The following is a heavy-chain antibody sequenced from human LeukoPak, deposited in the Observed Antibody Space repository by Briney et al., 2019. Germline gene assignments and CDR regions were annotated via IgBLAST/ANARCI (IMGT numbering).Heavy chain of an antibody. CDR1: GFTFSSYA. Sequence: PGGSLRLSCAASGFTFSSYAMSWVRQAPGKGLEWVSTISGSGGSTYYPDSVKGRFTISRDNSKNTLYLQVNSLRAEDTAVYYCAKGMYSRYFDYWGQGTPVTVSS. CDR3: AKGMYSRYFDY. D-gene: IGHD2-15*01. V-gene: IGHV3-23*01. CDR2: ISGSGGST. J-gene: IGHJ4*02.